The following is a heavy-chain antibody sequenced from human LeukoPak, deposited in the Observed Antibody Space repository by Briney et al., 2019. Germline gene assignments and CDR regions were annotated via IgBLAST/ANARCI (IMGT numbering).Heavy chain of an antibody. CDR2: IKQDGSEK. CDR1: GFTFSDYW. CDR3: ARKGGYSSGYYY. D-gene: IGHD3-22*01. V-gene: IGHV3-7*01. J-gene: IGHJ4*02. Sequence: GGSLRLSCAASGFTFSDYWMTWVRQAPGKGLEWVANIKQDGSEKYYVDSVKGRFTISRDNAKNSLYLQMDSLRVEDTAVYYCARKGGYSSGYYYWGQGTLVTVSS.